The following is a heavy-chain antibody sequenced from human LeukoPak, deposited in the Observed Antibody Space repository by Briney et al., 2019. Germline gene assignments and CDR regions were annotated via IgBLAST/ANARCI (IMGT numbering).Heavy chain of an antibody. Sequence: GESLKISCQGSGYSFTNYWIGWVRQMPGKGLEWMGIIYPGDSDTRYSPSFQGQVTISADKSISTAYLQWSSLKASDTAMYYCVSLQGNTGWYYFDYWGQGTLVTVSS. V-gene: IGHV5-51*01. CDR1: GYSFTNYW. CDR2: IYPGDSDT. J-gene: IGHJ4*02. CDR3: VSLQGNTGWYYFDY. D-gene: IGHD6-19*01.